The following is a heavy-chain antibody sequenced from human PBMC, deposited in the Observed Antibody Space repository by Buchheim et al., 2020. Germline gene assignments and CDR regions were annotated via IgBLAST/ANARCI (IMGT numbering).Heavy chain of an antibody. CDR3: VKASGNTWGGAFDY. CDR1: GFTFSAYA. Sequence: EVQMLGSGGLLVQPGGSLRLSCAASGFTFSAYAMTWVRQTPGKGLEWVSTISGGSTYYADSVQGRFTISRDNSQNTLHLQMNSLRAEGTAVYYCVKASGNTWGGAFDYWAQGTL. J-gene: IGHJ4*02. D-gene: IGHD7-27*01. V-gene: IGHV3-23*01. CDR2: ISGGST.